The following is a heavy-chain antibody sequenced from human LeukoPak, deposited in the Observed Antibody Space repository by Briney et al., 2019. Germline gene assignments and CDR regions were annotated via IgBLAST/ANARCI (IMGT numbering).Heavy chain of an antibody. CDR2: INPSGGST. V-gene: IGHV1-46*01. J-gene: IGHJ6*02. CDR3: ARDGPYSSSWYGYYYYGMDV. Sequence: ASVKVSCKASGYTFTSYYMHWVRQAPGQGLEWMGIINPSGGSTSYAQKFQGRVTITADESTSTAYMELSSLRSEDTAVYYCARDGPYSSSWYGYYYYGMDVWGQGTTVTVSS. CDR1: GYTFTSYY. D-gene: IGHD6-13*01.